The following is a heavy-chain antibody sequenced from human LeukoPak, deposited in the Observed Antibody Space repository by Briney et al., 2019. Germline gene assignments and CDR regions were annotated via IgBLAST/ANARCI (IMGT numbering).Heavy chain of an antibody. CDR2: FYHSGIT. V-gene: IGHV4-38-2*02. J-gene: IGHJ6*03. Sequence: SETLSLTCTVSGYSISSGYFWGWIRQPPGKGLEWIGSFYHSGITYYNPSLKSRVTISVEMSKNQFSLKLSSVTAADTAVYYCARGRTGRGYYYYYYMDVWGKGTTVTVSS. CDR1: GYSISSGYF. D-gene: IGHD1-14*01. CDR3: ARGRTGRGYYYYYYMDV.